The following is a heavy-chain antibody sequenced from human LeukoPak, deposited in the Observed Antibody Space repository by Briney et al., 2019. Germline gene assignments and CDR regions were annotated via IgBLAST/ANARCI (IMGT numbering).Heavy chain of an antibody. CDR2: ISSSGSTI. CDR1: GFTFSDYY. CDR3: ARAPTYYDILTGPEYFQH. Sequence: GGSLRLSCAASGFTFSDYYMSWIRQAPGKGLEWVSYISSSGSTIYYADSVKGRFAISRDNAKNSLYPQMSSLRAEDTAVYYCARAPTYYDILTGPEYFQHWGQGTLVTVSS. V-gene: IGHV3-11*04. D-gene: IGHD3-9*01. J-gene: IGHJ1*01.